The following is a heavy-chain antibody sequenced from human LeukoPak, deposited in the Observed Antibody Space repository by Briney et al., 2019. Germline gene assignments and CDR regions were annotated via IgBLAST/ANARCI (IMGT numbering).Heavy chain of an antibody. D-gene: IGHD6-6*01. J-gene: IGHJ6*03. V-gene: IGHV4-34*01. CDR1: GGSFSGYY. Sequence: SESLSLTCALYGGSFSGYYCSWVRQPPGKGMGWIGEINHSGSNNYNPSLKSRVTISVDTSKNQCSLKLSSLTAADTAVYYCARVRSSSPNSLYYYYFTDVWGKGTTVTVPS. CDR2: INHSGSN. CDR3: ARVRSSSPNSLYYYYFTDV.